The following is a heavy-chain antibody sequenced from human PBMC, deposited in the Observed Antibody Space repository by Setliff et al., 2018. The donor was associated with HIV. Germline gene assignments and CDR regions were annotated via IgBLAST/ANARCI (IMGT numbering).Heavy chain of an antibody. J-gene: IGHJ6*02. CDR2: IDRDGSET. CDR3: ARKFRPGHGVDV. CDR1: RFTFNDYW. D-gene: IGHD3-10*01. V-gene: IGHV3-7*01. Sequence: PGGSLRLSCVASRFTFNDYWMSWVRQAPGKGLEWVANIDRDGSETNYVDSVKGRFTISRDNARSSMYLQMNSLRAEDTAIYYCARKFRPGHGVDVWGQGTTVTVSS.